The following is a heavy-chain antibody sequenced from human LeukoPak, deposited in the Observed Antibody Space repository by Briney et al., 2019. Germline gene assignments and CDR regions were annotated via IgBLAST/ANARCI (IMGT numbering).Heavy chain of an antibody. CDR3: AKESGALGAPLYDY. J-gene: IGHJ4*02. Sequence: GRSLRLSCVASGFIFRNYAMSWVRQAPGEGLEWVSGISDNGGGTYYADSLKGRFTISRDNSKNMLYLQMNSLRAEDTAVYYCAKESGALGAPLYDYWGRGILVTASS. V-gene: IGHV3-23*01. D-gene: IGHD4/OR15-4a*01. CDR1: GFIFRNYA. CDR2: ISDNGGGT.